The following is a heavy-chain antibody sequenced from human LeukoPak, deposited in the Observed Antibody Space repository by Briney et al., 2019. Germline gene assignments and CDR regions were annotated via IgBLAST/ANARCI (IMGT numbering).Heavy chain of an antibody. CDR2: ISGSASLT. V-gene: IGHV3-23*01. J-gene: IGHJ4*02. Sequence: GGSLRLSCAASGFTLSSYAVSWVRQAPGKGLEWVSLISGSASLTYYADSVKGRFTISRDNSKNTVYLQMNSLRVEDTAVYHCAKKRIAAAGKNDFDYWGQGTLVTVSS. D-gene: IGHD6-13*01. CDR1: GFTLSSYA. CDR3: AKKRIAAAGKNDFDY.